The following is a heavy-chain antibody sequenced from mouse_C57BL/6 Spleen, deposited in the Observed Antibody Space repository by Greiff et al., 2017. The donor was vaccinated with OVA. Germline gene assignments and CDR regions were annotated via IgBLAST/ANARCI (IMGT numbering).Heavy chain of an antibody. V-gene: IGHV7-3*01. J-gene: IGHJ4*01. D-gene: IGHD5-5*01. Sequence: EVKLMESGGGLVQPGGSLSLSCAASGFTFTDYYMSWVRQPPGKALEWLGFIRNKANGYTTEYSASVKGRFTISRDNSQSILYLQMNALRAEDSATYYCARYPAYLYAMDYWGQGTSVTVSS. CDR3: ARYPAYLYAMDY. CDR1: GFTFTDYY. CDR2: IRNKANGYTT.